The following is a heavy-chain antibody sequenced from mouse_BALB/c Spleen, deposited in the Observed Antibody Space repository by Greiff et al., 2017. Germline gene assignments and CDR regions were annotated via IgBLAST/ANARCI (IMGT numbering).Heavy chain of an antibody. J-gene: IGHJ3*01. V-gene: IGHV5-17*02. Sequence: EVMLVESGGGLVQPGGSRKLSCAASGFTFSSFGMHWVRQAPEKGLEWVAYISSGSSTIYYADTVKGRFTISRDNPKNTLFLQMTSLRSEDTAMYYCARRGDNYEGTWFAYWGQGTLVTVSA. CDR3: ARRGDNYEGTWFAY. CDR2: ISSGSSTI. D-gene: IGHD2-12*01. CDR1: GFTFSSFG.